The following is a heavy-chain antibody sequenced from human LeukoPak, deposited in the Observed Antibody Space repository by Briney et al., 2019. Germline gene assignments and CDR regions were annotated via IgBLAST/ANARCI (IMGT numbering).Heavy chain of an antibody. D-gene: IGHD3-3*01. V-gene: IGHV3-23*01. J-gene: IGHJ5*02. CDR2: ISGSGGST. Sequence: SGGSLRLSCAASGFTFSSYAMSWVRQAPGKGLEWVSAISGSGGSTYYADSVKGRFTISRDNSKNTLYLQMNSLRAEDTAVYYCAKEGITIFGAALGFDPWGQGTLVTVSS. CDR1: GFTFSSYA. CDR3: AKEGITIFGAALGFDP.